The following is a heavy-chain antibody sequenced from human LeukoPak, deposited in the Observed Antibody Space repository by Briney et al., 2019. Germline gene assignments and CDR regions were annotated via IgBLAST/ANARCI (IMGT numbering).Heavy chain of an antibody. CDR1: GFTFSCYG. V-gene: IGHV3-23*01. CDR3: AKTRILVVPAATQWGDYYMDD. J-gene: IGHJ6*03. D-gene: IGHD2-2*01. Sequence: GGSLRLSCAASGFTFSCYGMSWVRQAPGRGLEWVSTISGNGGSTYYADSEKGRFTISRDNSKNTLYLQMNSLRAEDTAVYDCAKTRILVVPAATQWGDYYMDDWGKGTTVTVSS. CDR2: ISGNGGST.